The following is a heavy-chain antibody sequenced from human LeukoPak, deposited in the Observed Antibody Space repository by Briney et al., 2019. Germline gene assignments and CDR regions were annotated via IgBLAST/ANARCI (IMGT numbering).Heavy chain of an antibody. CDR3: ARDRYYYDSSGTRWFDP. V-gene: IGHV4-4*07. CDR2: IYATGIT. CDR1: GGSISSYY. Sequence: PSETLSLTCTVSGGSISSYYWSWIRQPAGKGLEWIGRIYATGITNYDPSLQSRVTISVDTSKNQFSLKLSSVTAADTAVYYCARDRYYYDSSGTRWFDPWGQGTLVTVSS. J-gene: IGHJ5*02. D-gene: IGHD3-22*01.